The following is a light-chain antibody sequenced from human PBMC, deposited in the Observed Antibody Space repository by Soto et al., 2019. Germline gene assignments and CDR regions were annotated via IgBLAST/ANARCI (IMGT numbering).Light chain of an antibody. CDR2: GAS. CDR1: QTITGTY. CDR3: QQYDNLSWT. J-gene: IGKJ1*01. Sequence: EVVLTQFPGTLSLSPGERATLSCRASQTITGTYLAWYQQKPGQAPRLLIHGASTRATGIPDRFSGGGTGTDFTLTISRLEPEDFAVYFCQQYDNLSWTFGQGTKVDIK. V-gene: IGKV3-20*01.